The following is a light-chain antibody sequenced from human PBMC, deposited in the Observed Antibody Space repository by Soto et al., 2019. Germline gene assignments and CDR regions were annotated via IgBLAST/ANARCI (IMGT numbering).Light chain of an antibody. CDR3: QTWVTGIYV. CDR2: LNSDGSH. Sequence: QYVLTQSPSASASLGASVKLTCTLSSGHSSYAIAWHQQQPEKGPRYLMKLNSDGSHSKGDGIPDRFSGSSSGAERYLTISSLQSEDEADYYCQTWVTGIYVFGTGTKLTVL. V-gene: IGLV4-69*01. J-gene: IGLJ1*01. CDR1: SGHSSYA.